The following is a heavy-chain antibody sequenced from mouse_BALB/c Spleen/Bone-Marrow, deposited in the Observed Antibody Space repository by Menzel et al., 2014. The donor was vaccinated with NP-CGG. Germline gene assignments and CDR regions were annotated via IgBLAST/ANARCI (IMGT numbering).Heavy chain of an antibody. CDR1: GYTFTSYY. J-gene: IGHJ2*01. CDR2: INPNNGNT. Sequence: VQLQQSGAELVKPGASVKLSCKASGYTFTSYYMYWVKQRPGKGLEWTGGINPNNGNTNFSETFKSKATLTVGKSSSTAYMQLSCLTSEDSAVYYCTRRDYWGQGTTLTVSS. V-gene: IGHV1S81*02. CDR3: TRRDY.